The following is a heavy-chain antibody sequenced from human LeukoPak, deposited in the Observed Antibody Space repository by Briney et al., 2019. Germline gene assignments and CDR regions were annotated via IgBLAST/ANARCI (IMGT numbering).Heavy chain of an antibody. V-gene: IGHV4-34*01. J-gene: IGHJ5*02. Sequence: PSETLSLTCAVYGGSFSGYYWSWLRQPPGKGLEWIGEINHSGSTNYNPSLKSRVTISVDTSKNQFSLKLSSVTAADTAVYYCARARNGVLRFLEWLPKNNWFDPWGQGTLVTVSS. D-gene: IGHD3-3*01. CDR3: ARARNGVLRFLEWLPKNNWFDP. CDR1: GGSFSGYY. CDR2: INHSGST.